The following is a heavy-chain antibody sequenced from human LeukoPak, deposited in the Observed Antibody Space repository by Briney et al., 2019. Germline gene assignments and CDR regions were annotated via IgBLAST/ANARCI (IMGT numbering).Heavy chain of an antibody. D-gene: IGHD5-18*01. CDR2: IKSKSDGGTT. J-gene: IGHJ4*02. Sequence: GGALRLSCAASGFTFSNAWMSWVGQAPGKGVEGVGRIKSKSDGGTTDYAAPVKGRFTISRDDSKNTLYLQMNSLKTEDTAVYYCTTDSRYSYGSIDYWGQGTLVTVSS. CDR3: TTDSRYSYGSIDY. V-gene: IGHV3-15*01. CDR1: GFTFSNAW.